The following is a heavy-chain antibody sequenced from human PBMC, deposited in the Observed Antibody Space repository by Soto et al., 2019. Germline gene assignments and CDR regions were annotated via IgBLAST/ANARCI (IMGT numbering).Heavy chain of an antibody. CDR1: GDSVSSNSAA. J-gene: IGHJ4*02. Sequence: KQSPTLSLTCAISGDSVSSNSAAWNWIRQSPSRGLEWLGRTYYRSKWYNDYAVSVKSRITINPDTSKNQFSLQLNSVTPEDTAVYYCAKSAKFSGSYYFDYWGQGTLVTVSS. V-gene: IGHV6-1*01. D-gene: IGHD1-26*01. CDR2: TYYRSKWYN. CDR3: AKSAKFSGSYYFDY.